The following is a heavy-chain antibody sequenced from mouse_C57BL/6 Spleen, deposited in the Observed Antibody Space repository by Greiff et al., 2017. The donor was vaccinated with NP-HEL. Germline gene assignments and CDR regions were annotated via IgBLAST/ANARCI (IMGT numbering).Heavy chain of an antibody. CDR1: GFTFSSYG. CDR2: INSNGGST. V-gene: IGHV5-6-3*01. CDR3: ARMARTIN. Sequence: DVHLAESGGGLVQPGGSLKLSCAASGFTFSSYGMSWVRQTPDKRLELVATINSNGGSTYYPDSVKGRFTISRDNAKNTLYLQMSSLKSEDTAMYYCARMARTINWGQGTTLTVSS. J-gene: IGHJ2*01.